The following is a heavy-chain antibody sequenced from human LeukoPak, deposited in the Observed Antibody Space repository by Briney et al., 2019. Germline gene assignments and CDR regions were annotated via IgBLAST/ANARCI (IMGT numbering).Heavy chain of an antibody. J-gene: IGHJ4*02. CDR1: GFTFSSYG. Sequence: GGSLRLSCAASGFTFSSYGMHWVRQAPGKGLEWVAFIRYDGSNKYYADSVKGRFTISRDNPKNTLYLQMNSLRAEDTAVYYCAKDGRASWGFDYWGQGTLVTVSS. V-gene: IGHV3-30*02. CDR3: AKDGRASWGFDY. CDR2: IRYDGSNK. D-gene: IGHD7-27*01.